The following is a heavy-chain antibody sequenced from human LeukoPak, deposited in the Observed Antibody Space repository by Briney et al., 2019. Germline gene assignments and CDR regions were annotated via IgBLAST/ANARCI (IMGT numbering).Heavy chain of an antibody. CDR3: AGGLISHDAFDI. D-gene: IGHD3-3*02. J-gene: IGHJ3*02. V-gene: IGHV1-8*01. Sequence: ASVKFSCKASGYTFTSYDINWVRQATGQGLEWMGWMNPNSGNTGYAQKFQGRVTMTRNTSISTAYMELSSLRSEDTAVYYCAGGLISHDAFDIWGQGTMVTVSS. CDR2: MNPNSGNT. CDR1: GYTFTSYD.